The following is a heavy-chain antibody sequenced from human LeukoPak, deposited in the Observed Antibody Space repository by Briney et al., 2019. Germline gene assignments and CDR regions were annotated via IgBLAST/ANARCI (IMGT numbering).Heavy chain of an antibody. CDR3: AREEDCSGGSCYEPSLGY. V-gene: IGHV3-74*01. CDR2: INSDGSST. D-gene: IGHD2-15*01. Sequence: QPGGSLRLSCAASGFTFSSYWMHWVRQAPGKGLVWVSRINSDGSSTRYADSVKGRFTISRDNAKHTLYLQMNSLRAEDTAVYYCAREEDCSGGSCYEPSLGYWGQGTLVTVSS. J-gene: IGHJ4*02. CDR1: GFTFSSYW.